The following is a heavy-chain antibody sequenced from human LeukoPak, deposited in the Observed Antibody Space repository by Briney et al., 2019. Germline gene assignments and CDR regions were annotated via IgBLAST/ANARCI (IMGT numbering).Heavy chain of an antibody. CDR2: ISAYNGKT. D-gene: IGHD4-17*01. CDR1: GYTFTNYG. CDR3: ARDDYGDYVSYFLH. Sequence: ASVKVSCTASGYTFTNYGISWVRQAPGQGPEWMGWISAYNGKTNYAQKVQGRVTMTTDTSKSTAYLELKSLRSDDTAVYYCARDDYGDYVSYFLHWGQGTLVIVSS. J-gene: IGHJ1*01. V-gene: IGHV1-18*01.